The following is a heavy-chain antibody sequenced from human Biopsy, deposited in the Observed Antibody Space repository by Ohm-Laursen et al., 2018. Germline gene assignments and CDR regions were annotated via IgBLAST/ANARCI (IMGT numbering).Heavy chain of an antibody. D-gene: IGHD1-26*01. CDR3: ARYASYSGNYGHFDY. CDR1: GGAFTTYA. CDR2: VIPVFGTT. Sequence: SSVKVSCKSSGGAFTTYAIGWVRQAPGQGLEWMGKVIPVFGTTDYAQNFQGRLTLAADESTSTVYMDLTGLRSDDTGIYYCARYASYSGNYGHFDYWGQGTLVTVSS. J-gene: IGHJ4*02. V-gene: IGHV1-69*15.